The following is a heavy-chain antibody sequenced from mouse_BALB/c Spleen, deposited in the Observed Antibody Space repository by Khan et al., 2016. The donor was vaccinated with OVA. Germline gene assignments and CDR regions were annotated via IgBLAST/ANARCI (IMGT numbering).Heavy chain of an antibody. CDR3: ASHVTGSFAY. Sequence: EVELVESGGDLVKPGGSLKLSCAASGFTFSAYGMSWVRQTPDKRLEWVATISSDGTYTYYPDSVMGRFTISKDNAKKTLYLQKSSLKAGDTAMYFCASHVTGSFAYWGQGTLVTVSA. J-gene: IGHJ3*01. D-gene: IGHD2-12*01. CDR2: ISSDGTYT. CDR1: GFTFSAYG. V-gene: IGHV5-6*01.